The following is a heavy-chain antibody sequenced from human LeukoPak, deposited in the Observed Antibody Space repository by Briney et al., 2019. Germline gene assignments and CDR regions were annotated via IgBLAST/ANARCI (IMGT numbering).Heavy chain of an antibody. V-gene: IGHV3-7*01. J-gene: IGHJ3*02. CDR3: VRHYYDASGWSFDM. D-gene: IGHD3-22*01. CDR2: IKHDGSET. CDR1: GFTYSVYW. Sequence: GGSLRLSCAASGFTYSVYWMGWVRQAPGKGLEWVADIKHDGSETYHVDFVKGRFTISRDNAESSLYLQMNSLRAEDTALYYCVRHYYDASGWSFDMWGRGIMVTVSP.